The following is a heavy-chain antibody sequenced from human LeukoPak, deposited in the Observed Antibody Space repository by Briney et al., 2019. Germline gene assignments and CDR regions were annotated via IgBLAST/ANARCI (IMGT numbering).Heavy chain of an antibody. V-gene: IGHV3-7*04. CDR2: IKQDGSEK. CDR1: GFTFSSYW. J-gene: IGHJ4*02. CDR3: ARDPYDNSGYGAFDS. Sequence: PGGSLRLSCAASGFTFSSYWMTWVRQAPGKGLEWVANIKQDGSEKFYVDSVKGRFTISRDNAKNSLYLQMNSLRAEDAAVYYCARDPYDNSGYGAFDSWGQGTLVTVSS. D-gene: IGHD3-22*01.